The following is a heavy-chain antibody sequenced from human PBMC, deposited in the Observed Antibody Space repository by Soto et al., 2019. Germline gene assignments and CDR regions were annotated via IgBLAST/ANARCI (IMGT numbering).Heavy chain of an antibody. J-gene: IGHJ4*02. CDR3: ASPLTGDLPFDY. CDR2: IKQDGSEK. V-gene: IGHV3-7*01. CDR1: GFTFSSYW. D-gene: IGHD7-27*01. Sequence: GGSLRLSCAASGFTFSSYWMSWVRQAPGKGLEWVANIKQDGSEKYYVDSVKGRVTISIDNAKNSLYLQMNSLRAADTAVYYCASPLTGDLPFDYWGQGTLVTVSS.